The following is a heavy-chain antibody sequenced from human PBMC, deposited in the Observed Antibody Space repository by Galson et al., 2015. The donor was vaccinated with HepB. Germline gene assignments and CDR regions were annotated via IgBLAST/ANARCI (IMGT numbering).Heavy chain of an antibody. Sequence: SVKVSCKVSGYTLTELSMHWVRQAPGRGLEWMGGFDPEDGKTIYAQKFQGRVTVTEDISTDTASMKLSGLRSEDTAVYYCWGSRRKYSYMDVWGKGTTVTVSS. V-gene: IGHV1-24*01. D-gene: IGHD6-13*01. J-gene: IGHJ6*03. CDR3: WGSRRKYSYMDV. CDR2: FDPEDGKT. CDR1: GYTLTELS.